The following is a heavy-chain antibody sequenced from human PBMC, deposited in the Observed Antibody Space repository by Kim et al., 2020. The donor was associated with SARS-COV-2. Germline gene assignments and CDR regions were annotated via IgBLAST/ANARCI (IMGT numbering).Heavy chain of an antibody. J-gene: IGHJ4*02. Sequence: GGSLRLSCAASGFTFSSYAMHWVRQAPGKGLEWVAVISYDGSNKYYADSVKGRFTISRDNSKNTLYLQMNSLRAEDTAVYYCARVKRPRSGWYGNRGMDPFDYWGQGTLVTVSS. CDR2: ISYDGSNK. D-gene: IGHD6-19*01. V-gene: IGHV3-30*04. CDR1: GFTFSSYA. CDR3: ARVKRPRSGWYGNRGMDPFDY.